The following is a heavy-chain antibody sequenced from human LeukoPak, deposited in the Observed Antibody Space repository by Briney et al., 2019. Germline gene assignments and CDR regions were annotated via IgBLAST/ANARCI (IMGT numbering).Heavy chain of an antibody. CDR2: IIPILATA. CDR3: ARGGDSSGYHTSYYFDY. D-gene: IGHD3-22*01. CDR1: GGTFIIYA. V-gene: IGHV1-69*13. Sequence: GASVKVSCKASGGTFIIYAINWVRQAPGQGLEWMGGIIPILATANYAQKFQGRVTITADESTSTAYMQLSSLRSEDTAVYYCARGGDSSGYHTSYYFDYWGQGTLVTVSS. J-gene: IGHJ4*02.